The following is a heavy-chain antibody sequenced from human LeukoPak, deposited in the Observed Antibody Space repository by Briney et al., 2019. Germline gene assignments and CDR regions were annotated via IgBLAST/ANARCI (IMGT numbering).Heavy chain of an antibody. Sequence: ASVKVSCKASGYTFTGYYMHWVRQAPGQGLEWMGWINPNSGGTNYAQKFQGRVTMTRDTSISTAYMELSRLRSDDTAVYYCARDLRAPGYCSSTSCYNPDYWGQGTLVSVSS. CDR2: INPNSGGT. CDR1: GYTFTGYY. V-gene: IGHV1-2*02. CDR3: ARDLRAPGYCSSTSCYNPDY. J-gene: IGHJ4*02. D-gene: IGHD2-2*02.